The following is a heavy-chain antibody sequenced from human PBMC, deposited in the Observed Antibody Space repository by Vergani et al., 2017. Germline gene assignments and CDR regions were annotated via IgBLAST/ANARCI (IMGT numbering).Heavy chain of an antibody. D-gene: IGHD6-19*01. CDR2: INHSGST. J-gene: IGHJ4*02. CDR3: ARKAKYSSGWYFDY. CDR1: GGSISSGSYY. V-gene: IGHV4-61*02. Sequence: QVQLQESGPGLVKPSQTLSLTCTVSGGSISSGSYYWSWIRQPAGKGLEWIGEINHSGSTNYNPSLKSRVTISVDTSKNQFSLKLSSVTAADTAVYYCARKAKYSSGWYFDYWGQGTLVTVSS.